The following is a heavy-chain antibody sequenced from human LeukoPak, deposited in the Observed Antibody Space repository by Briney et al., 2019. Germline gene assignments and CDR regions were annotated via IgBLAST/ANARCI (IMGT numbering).Heavy chain of an antibody. CDR1: GYTFTSYY. CDR2: ISAYNGNT. J-gene: IGHJ4*02. D-gene: IGHD6-13*01. CDR3: ARLGGRIPIAAAGTADY. V-gene: IGHV1-18*04. Sequence: ASVKVSCKASGYTFTSYYMHWVRQAPGQGLEWKGWISAYNGNTNYAQKFQGRVTMTTDTSTSTAYMELSSLRSDDTAVYYCARLGGRIPIAAAGTADYWGQGTLVTVSS.